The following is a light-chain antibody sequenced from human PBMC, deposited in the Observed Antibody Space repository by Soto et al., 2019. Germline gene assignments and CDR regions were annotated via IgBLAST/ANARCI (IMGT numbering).Light chain of an antibody. J-gene: IGLJ2*01. Sequence: QSVLTQPASVSGSPGQSITISCTGTRSDIGAYNFVSWYQQHPVEVPKLILYDVNVRPSGVSNRFSGSKSGNTASLTISGLQAEDEADYYCTSWTTSTTMIFGGGTKLTVL. CDR1: RSDIGAYNF. V-gene: IGLV2-14*03. CDR2: DVN. CDR3: TSWTTSTTMI.